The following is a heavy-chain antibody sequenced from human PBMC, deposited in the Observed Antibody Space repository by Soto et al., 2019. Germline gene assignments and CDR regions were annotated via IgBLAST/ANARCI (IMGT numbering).Heavy chain of an antibody. CDR2: IYWDDDK. J-gene: IGHJ4*02. V-gene: IGHV2-5*02. Sequence: QITLNESGPTQVKPRQTLTLTCTFSGFSLTTSGVGVGWIRQSPGKAPEWLALIYWDDDKRYSPSLQSRLTITKDTSKNQVVLPMADLDPAHTATYYCAHRVLRTVFGLVTTTAIYFDFWGQGTPVAVSS. CDR1: GFSLTTSGVG. CDR3: AHRVLRTVFGLVTTTAIYFDF. D-gene: IGHD3-3*01.